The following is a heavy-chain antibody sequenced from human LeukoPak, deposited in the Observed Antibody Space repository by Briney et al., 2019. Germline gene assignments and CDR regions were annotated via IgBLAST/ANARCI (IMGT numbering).Heavy chain of an antibody. J-gene: IGHJ4*02. CDR2: TYYRSKWFN. CDR3: ARDHPEGVDVGFDY. CDR1: GDSVSSNSAA. D-gene: IGHD2-21*01. V-gene: IGHV6-1*01. Sequence: SQTLSLTCAISGDSVSSNSAAWNWIRQSPSRGLEWLGRTYYRSKWFNDYAVSVKSRITINPDTPKNQFSLQLNSVTPEDTAVYYCARDHPEGVDVGFDYWGQGTLVTVSS.